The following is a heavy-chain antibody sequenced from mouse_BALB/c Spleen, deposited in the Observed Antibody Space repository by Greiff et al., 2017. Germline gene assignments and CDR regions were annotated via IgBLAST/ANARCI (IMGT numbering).Heavy chain of an antibody. Sequence: EVQRVESGGDLVKPGGSLKLSCAASGFTFSSYGMSWVRQTPDKRLEWVATISSGGSYTYYPDSVKGRFTISRDNAKNTLYLQMSSLKSEDTAMYYCARRGYDGFYAMDYWGQGTSVTVSS. D-gene: IGHD2-2*01. V-gene: IGHV5-6*01. J-gene: IGHJ4*01. CDR1: GFTFSSYG. CDR3: ARRGYDGFYAMDY. CDR2: ISSGGSYT.